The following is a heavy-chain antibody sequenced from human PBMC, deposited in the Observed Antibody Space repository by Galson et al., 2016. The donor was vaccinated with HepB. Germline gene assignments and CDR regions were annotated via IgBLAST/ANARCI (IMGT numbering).Heavy chain of an antibody. D-gene: IGHD5/OR15-5a*01. CDR1: GFTFGNYA. J-gene: IGHJ4*02. CDR3: AKDLGKSVGTIAY. Sequence: SLRLSCAGSGFTFGNYAMHWVRQPPGKGLEWVSGISWNAGNKVYADSVRGRFTISRDNAKNSLYLQMNSLRAEDTALHYCAKDLGKSVGTIAYWGQGALVTVSS. V-gene: IGHV3-9*01. CDR2: ISWNAGNK.